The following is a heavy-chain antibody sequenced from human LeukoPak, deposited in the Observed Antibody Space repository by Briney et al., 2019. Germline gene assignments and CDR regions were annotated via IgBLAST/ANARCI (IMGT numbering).Heavy chain of an antibody. CDR3: ATEKNYGDYNAYGMDV. J-gene: IGHJ6*02. CDR1: GFTFSSYS. D-gene: IGHD4-17*01. CDR2: ISSSSSYI. V-gene: IGHV3-21*01. Sequence: GGSLRLSCAASGFTFSSYSMNWVRQAPGRGLEWVSSISSSSSYIYYADSVKGRFTISRDNAKNSLSLQMNSLRAEDTAVYYCATEKNYGDYNAYGMDVWGQGTTVIVSS.